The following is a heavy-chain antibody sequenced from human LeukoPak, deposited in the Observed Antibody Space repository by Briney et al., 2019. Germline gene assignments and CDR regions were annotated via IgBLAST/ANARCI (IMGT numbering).Heavy chain of an antibody. CDR1: GFAFSKYN. D-gene: IGHD3-10*01. CDR3: ARGEDYYGSGRPLDY. CDR2: TSNDGKIK. J-gene: IGHJ4*02. V-gene: IGHV3-30*04. Sequence: GGSLRLSCAASGFAFSKYNMHWVRQAPGKGLEWVAVTSNDGKIKYYADSVKGRFTISRDNSKKTLYLQMNSLRAEDTAVYYCARGEDYYGSGRPLDYWGQGTLVTVSS.